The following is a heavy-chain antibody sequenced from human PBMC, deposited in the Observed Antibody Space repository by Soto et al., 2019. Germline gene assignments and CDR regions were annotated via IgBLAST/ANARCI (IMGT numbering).Heavy chain of an antibody. CDR3: ARGISTTRYYYYYGMDV. V-gene: IGHV1-46*01. J-gene: IGHJ6*02. CDR2: INPSGGIT. CDR1: GYTLASYY. D-gene: IGHD2-2*01. Sequence: GASVKVSCKASGYTLASYYLHWVRQAPGQGPEWMGIINPSGGITNDAQKFQDRVTMTSDTSTSTVYMELSSLRSEETAVYYCARGISTTRYYYYYGMDVWGQGTTVTVSS.